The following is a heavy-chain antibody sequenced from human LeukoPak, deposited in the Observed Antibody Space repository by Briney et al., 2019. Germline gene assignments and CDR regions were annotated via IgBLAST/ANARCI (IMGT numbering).Heavy chain of an antibody. D-gene: IGHD6-19*01. Sequence: GGSLRLSCAVSGFTVSSNYMSWVRQAPGKGLEWVSVIYSDGSTYSADSVKGRFTISRDNSKNTLYLQINSLRAEDTAVYYCARGLPPSSGLGYWGQGTLVTVSS. J-gene: IGHJ4*02. CDR1: GFTVSSNY. CDR2: IYSDGST. CDR3: ARGLPPSSGLGY. V-gene: IGHV3-53*01.